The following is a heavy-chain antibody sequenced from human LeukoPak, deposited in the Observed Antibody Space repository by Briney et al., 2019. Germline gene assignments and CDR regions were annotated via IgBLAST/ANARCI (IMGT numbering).Heavy chain of an antibody. J-gene: IGHJ3*02. D-gene: IGHD2-2*01. CDR2: IYYSGST. Sequence: SETLSLTCTVSGGSISSGDYYWSWIRQPPGKGLEWIGYIYYSGSTYYNPSLKSRVTISVDTSKNQFSLKLSSVTAADTAVYYCARGRVEQYQLLSLMGAFDIWGQGTMVTVSS. CDR1: GGSISSGDYY. V-gene: IGHV4-30-4*08. CDR3: ARGRVEQYQLLSLMGAFDI.